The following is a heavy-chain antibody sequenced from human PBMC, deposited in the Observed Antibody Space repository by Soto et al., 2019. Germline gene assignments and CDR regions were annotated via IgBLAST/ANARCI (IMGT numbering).Heavy chain of an antibody. CDR1: RVSFSGYY. Sequence: PSETLSLTCAVYRVSFSGYYWGWSRQPPGKGLEWIGEINHSGSTNYNPSLKSRVTISVDTSKNQFSLKLSSVTAADTAVYYCERGKLSDSVGGSYSEHFHYWGQGTLVTISS. CDR2: INHSGST. V-gene: IGHV4-34*01. CDR3: ERGKLSDSVGGSYSEHFHY. D-gene: IGHD3-16*01. J-gene: IGHJ4*02.